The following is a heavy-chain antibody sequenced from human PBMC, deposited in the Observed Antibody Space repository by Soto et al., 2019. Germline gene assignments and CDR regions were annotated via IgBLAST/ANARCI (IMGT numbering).Heavy chain of an antibody. CDR1: GFTVSSNY. CDR2: IYSGGST. Sequence: LRLSCAASGFTVSSNYMSWVRQAPGKGLEWVSVIYSGGSTYYADSVKGRFTISRDNSKNTLYLQMNSLRAEDTAVYYCARDRGSYFHYYGMDVWGQGTTVTVSS. J-gene: IGHJ6*02. V-gene: IGHV3-53*01. CDR3: ARDRGSYFHYYGMDV. D-gene: IGHD1-26*01.